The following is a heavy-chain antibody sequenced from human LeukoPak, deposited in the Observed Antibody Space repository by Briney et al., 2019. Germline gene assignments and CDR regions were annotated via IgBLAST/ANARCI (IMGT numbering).Heavy chain of an antibody. V-gene: IGHV3-48*01. D-gene: IGHD3-9*01. CDR2: ISSSSSTI. Sequence: GGSLRLSCAASGFTFSSYSMNWVRQAPVKGLEWVSYISSSSSTIYYADSVKGRFTISRDNAKNTLYLQMNSLRAEDTAVYYCASPILTGYYKSDYWGQGTLVTVSS. CDR3: ASPILTGYYKSDY. J-gene: IGHJ4*02. CDR1: GFTFSSYS.